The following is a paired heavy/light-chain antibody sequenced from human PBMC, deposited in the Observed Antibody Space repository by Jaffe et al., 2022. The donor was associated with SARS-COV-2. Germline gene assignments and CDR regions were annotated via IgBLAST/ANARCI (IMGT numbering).Heavy chain of an antibody. CDR3: ATKSRYYFDC. J-gene: IGHJ4*02. V-gene: IGHV3-23*04. CDR1: GFTFSNYA. Sequence: EVQLVESGGGLVQPGGSLRLSCAASGFTFSNYAMSWVRQAPGKGLEWISGFSGSGDNTFYADSVKGRFTISRDNSKNTLYLQMNNLRAEDTAMYYCATKSRYYFDCWGQGTLVTVSS. CDR2: FSGSGDNT.
Light chain of an antibody. CDR1: QGVTSY. Sequence: DIQLTQSPSFLSASVGDRVTITCRASQGVTSYLAWYQQKAGKAPKLLISAASTLQSGVPSRFSGSGSGTEFTLTISSLQPDDFATYYCQQLKSYSLTFGGGTKVEIK. J-gene: IGKJ4*01. CDR3: QQLKSYSLT. CDR2: AAS. V-gene: IGKV1-9*01.